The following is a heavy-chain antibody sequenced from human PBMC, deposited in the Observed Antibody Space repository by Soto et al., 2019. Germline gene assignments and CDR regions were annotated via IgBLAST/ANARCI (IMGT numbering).Heavy chain of an antibody. Sequence: QVQLVQSGAEVKKPGASVKVSCKASGYTFTSYDINWVRQATGQGLEWMGWMNPNSGNTGYAQKFQGRVTMTRNTSMSTAYMELSGLRSESTAVYYCTSAFYGDNVDYWGQGTLVTVSS. CDR1: GYTFTSYD. J-gene: IGHJ4*02. D-gene: IGHD4-17*01. V-gene: IGHV1-8*01. CDR2: MNPNSGNT. CDR3: TSAFYGDNVDY.